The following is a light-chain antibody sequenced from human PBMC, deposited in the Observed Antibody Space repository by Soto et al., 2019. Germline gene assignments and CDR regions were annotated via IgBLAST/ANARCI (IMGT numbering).Light chain of an antibody. CDR2: DAS. CDR1: HSVSSD. J-gene: IGKJ4*01. V-gene: IGKV3D-15*02. Sequence: EIVMTQSLATLSVSPGERATLSSSASHSVSSDLAWYQQKPGKAPRLLIYDASNRATGIPARFSGSGSGTDFTLTISRLEPEDFAVYYCQQYGYSPTFGGGTKVDIK. CDR3: QQYGYSPT.